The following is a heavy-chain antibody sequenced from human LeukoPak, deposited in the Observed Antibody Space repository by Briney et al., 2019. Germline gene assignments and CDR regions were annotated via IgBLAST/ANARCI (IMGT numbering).Heavy chain of an antibody. CDR1: EFTFSTFW. V-gene: IGHV3-7*01. Sequence: GGSLRLSCAVSEFTFSTFWMSWVRQAPGKGLEWVANIKADGSVKHYVDSMEGRFSISRDNARSSLYLQMNSLRAEDPAVYYCVRDSDYQRNSGGRYAHYDALDIWGHGTMVTVSS. J-gene: IGHJ3*02. CDR2: IKADGSVK. CDR3: VRDSDYQRNSGGRYAHYDALDI. D-gene: IGHD2-21*01.